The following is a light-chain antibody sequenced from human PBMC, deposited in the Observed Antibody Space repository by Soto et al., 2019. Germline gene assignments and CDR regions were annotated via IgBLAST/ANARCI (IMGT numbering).Light chain of an antibody. CDR1: STDVGDYKY. Sequence: QSALTQPPSASGSPGQSVTISCTGTSTDVGDYKYVFWYQQHPGKAPKLLIYEVNKRPSGVPDRFSGSKSGNTASLTVSGLQAEEEADYYCSSLAGGTLVFGGGTKLTVL. CDR3: SSLAGGTLV. CDR2: EVN. J-gene: IGLJ2*01. V-gene: IGLV2-8*01.